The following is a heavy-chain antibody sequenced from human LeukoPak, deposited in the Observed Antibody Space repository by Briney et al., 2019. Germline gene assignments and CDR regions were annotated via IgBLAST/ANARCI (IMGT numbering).Heavy chain of an antibody. J-gene: IGHJ6*02. D-gene: IGHD1-14*01. CDR1: GFTFSSYW. CDR2: INHSGST. CDR3: ARGIGSPGNYYGMDV. V-gene: IGHV4-34*01. Sequence: GSLRLSCAASGFTFSSYWMSWIRQPPGKGLEWIGEINHSGSTNYNPSLKSRVTISVDTSKNQFSLKLSSVTAADTAVYYCARGIGSPGNYYGMDVWGQGTTVTVSS.